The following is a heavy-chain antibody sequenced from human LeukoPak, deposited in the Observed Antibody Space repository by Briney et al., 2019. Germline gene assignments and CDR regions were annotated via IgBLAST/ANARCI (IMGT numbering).Heavy chain of an antibody. V-gene: IGHV4-31*03. Sequence: SETLSLTCTVSGGSISSGGYYWSWIRQHPGKGLEWIGYIYYSGSTYYNPSLKSRVTISVDTSKNQFSLKLSSVTAADTAVYYCARGARRHYYDSSGGTIPNWFDPWGQGTLVTVSS. J-gene: IGHJ5*02. CDR1: GGSISSGGYY. D-gene: IGHD3-22*01. CDR2: IYYSGST. CDR3: ARGARRHYYDSSGGTIPNWFDP.